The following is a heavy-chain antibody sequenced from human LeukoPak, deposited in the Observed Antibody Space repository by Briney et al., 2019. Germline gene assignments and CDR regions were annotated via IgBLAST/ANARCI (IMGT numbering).Heavy chain of an antibody. CDR1: GGSISSGRYY. V-gene: IGHV4-61*02. CDR2: IYTSGST. Sequence: SETLSLTCTVSGGSISSGRYYWSWIRQPAGKGLEWIGRIYTSGSTNYNPSLKSRVTISVDTSKNQFSLKLSSVTAADTAVYYCARDRASTFFDYWGQGTLVTVSS. D-gene: IGHD2-2*01. CDR3: ARDRASTFFDY. J-gene: IGHJ4*02.